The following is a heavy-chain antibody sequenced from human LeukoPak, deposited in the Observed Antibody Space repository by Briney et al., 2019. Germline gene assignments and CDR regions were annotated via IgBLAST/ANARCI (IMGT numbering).Heavy chain of an antibody. V-gene: IGHV4-34*01. CDR3: ARRVRRYGSGSYYGY. Sequence: SETLSLTCAVYGGSFSGYYWSWIRQPPGKGLEWIGEINHSGSTNYNPSLKSRVTISVDTSKNQFSLKLSSVTAADTAVYYCARRVRRYGSGSYYGYWGQGTLVTVSS. J-gene: IGHJ4*02. CDR2: INHSGST. D-gene: IGHD3-10*01. CDR1: GGSFSGYY.